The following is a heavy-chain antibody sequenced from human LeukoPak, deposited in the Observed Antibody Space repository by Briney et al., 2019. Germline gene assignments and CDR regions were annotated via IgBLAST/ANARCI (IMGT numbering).Heavy chain of an antibody. J-gene: IGHJ4*02. D-gene: IGHD3-22*01. Sequence: ASVKVSCKASGYTFTSYYMHWVRQAPGQGLEWMGIINPSGGSTSYAQRFQGRVTMTRDTSTSTVYMELSSLRSEDTAVYYCARDFIGHYYDSSGYDYWGQGTLVTVSS. CDR1: GYTFTSYY. CDR2: INPSGGST. V-gene: IGHV1-46*01. CDR3: ARDFIGHYYDSSGYDY.